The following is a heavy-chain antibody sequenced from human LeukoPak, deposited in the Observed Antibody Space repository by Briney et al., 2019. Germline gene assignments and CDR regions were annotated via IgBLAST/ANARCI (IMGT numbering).Heavy chain of an antibody. Sequence: PSETLSLTCGVSGDSPSSTNWWTWIRQPPGKGLEWIGEVHLDGRTNFNPSLKSRLTMSVDLSENHVSLKLTSVTAADTAVYYCAREGGFYRPLDYSGQGTLVTVSS. CDR3: AREGGFYRPLDY. CDR2: VHLDGRT. D-gene: IGHD6-25*01. J-gene: IGHJ4*02. CDR1: GDSPSSTNW. V-gene: IGHV4-4*02.